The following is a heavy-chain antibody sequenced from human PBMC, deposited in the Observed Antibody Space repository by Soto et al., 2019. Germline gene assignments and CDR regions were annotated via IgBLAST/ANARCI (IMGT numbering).Heavy chain of an antibody. CDR1: GFTVSNNY. J-gene: IGHJ6*02. CDR3: ARDRGRDTAMVMGYYGMDV. V-gene: IGHV3-53*01. D-gene: IGHD5-18*01. Sequence: GSLRLSCAASGFTVSNNYMTWVRQAPGKGLEWVAVIYSGGSTYYADSVKGRFTISRDNSKNTLYLQMNSLRAEDTAVYYCARDRGRDTAMVMGYYGMDVWGQGTTVTVSS. CDR2: IYSGGST.